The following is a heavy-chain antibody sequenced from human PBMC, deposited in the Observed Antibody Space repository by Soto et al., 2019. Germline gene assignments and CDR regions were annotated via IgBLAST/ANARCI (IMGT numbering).Heavy chain of an antibody. CDR3: AKVAGGLGYFDL. D-gene: IGHD3-16*01. V-gene: IGHV3-23*01. CDR2: ISATGGNI. CDR1: GFTFSDYA. Sequence: PGGSLRLSCVASGFTFSDYAMTWARQAPGKGLEWVATISATGGNIEYTDSLKGRFTISRDNSKNTLYLQLNGLTSDDTAVHYCAKVAGGLGYFDLWGRGTLLTVSS. J-gene: IGHJ2*01.